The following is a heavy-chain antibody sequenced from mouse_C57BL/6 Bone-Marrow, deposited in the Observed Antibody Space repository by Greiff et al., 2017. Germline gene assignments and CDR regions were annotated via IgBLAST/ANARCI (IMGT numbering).Heavy chain of an antibody. Sequence: VQLQQSVAELVRPGASVKLSCTASGFNIKNNYMHWVKQRPEQGLEWIGRIDPANGNTKYDPKFQGKATITADPSSNTAYLQLSSLTSEDTAIYYCARYMYYYGSSDDWFAYWGQGTLVTVSA. D-gene: IGHD1-1*01. V-gene: IGHV14-3*01. CDR2: IDPANGNT. J-gene: IGHJ3*01. CDR3: ARYMYYYGSSDDWFAY. CDR1: GFNIKNNY.